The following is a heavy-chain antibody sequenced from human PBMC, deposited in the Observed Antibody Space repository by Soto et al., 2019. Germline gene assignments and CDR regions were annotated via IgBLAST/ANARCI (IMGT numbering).Heavy chain of an antibody. CDR1: GYTFTNYG. D-gene: IGHD5-18*01. V-gene: IGHV1-18*01. Sequence: QVQLVQSGAEVREPGASVKVSCKASGYTFTNYGVSWVRQAPGQGLEWMGWIGGYKGNTNYAQKLQGRVTVTTDTPTSPAYMELRSLRSDDTAVYYCAPHTLDTGMPSGYWGQGTLVTVSS. CDR2: IGGYKGNT. CDR3: APHTLDTGMPSGY. J-gene: IGHJ4*02.